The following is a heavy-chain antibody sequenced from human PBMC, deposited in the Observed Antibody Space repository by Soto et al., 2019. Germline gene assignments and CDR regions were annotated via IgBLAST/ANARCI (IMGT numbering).Heavy chain of an antibody. Sequence: PSETLSLTCALSGGSFSGFYWTWIRQPPGEALAWIGEINHSGSTNFNPSLRSRLTISLDSAKNRCSLKLTCMTSAAAAVYDCGRASRTLVTPYGLDVWGQGTRFTVSS. V-gene: IGHV4-34*01. CDR3: GRASRTLVTPYGLDV. D-gene: IGHD2-21*02. CDR2: INHSGST. J-gene: IGHJ6*02. CDR1: GGSFSGFY.